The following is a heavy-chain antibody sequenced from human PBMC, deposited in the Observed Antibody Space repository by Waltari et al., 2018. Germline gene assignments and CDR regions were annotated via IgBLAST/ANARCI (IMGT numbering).Heavy chain of an antibody. CDR3: ARGNGGYSD. V-gene: IGHV4-34*02. D-gene: IGHD1-26*01. Sequence: QVQLQQWGAGLLKPSETLSLTCGVSGGSFSGYYWGWLRQPPGKGRGWIGEVDHGGRATNHPALKSRVTMSVDTSSNQFSLKMISVTAADTAVYYCARGNGGYSDWGPGALVAVSS. CDR1: GGSFSGYY. CDR2: VDHGGRA. J-gene: IGHJ4*02.